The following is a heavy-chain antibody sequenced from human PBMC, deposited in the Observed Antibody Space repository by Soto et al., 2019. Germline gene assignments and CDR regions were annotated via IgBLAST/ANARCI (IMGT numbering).Heavy chain of an antibody. CDR3: ARDSPYSGYERYWFDP. CDR1: GGTCSSYA. V-gene: IGHV1-69*13. D-gene: IGHD5-12*01. J-gene: IGHJ5*02. CDR2: IIPIFGTA. Sequence: SVKVSCKASGGTCSSYAISWVRQAPGQGLEWMGGIIPIFGTANYAQKFQGRVTVTADESTSTAYMELSSLRSEDTAVYYCARDSPYSGYERYWFDPWGQGTLVTVSS.